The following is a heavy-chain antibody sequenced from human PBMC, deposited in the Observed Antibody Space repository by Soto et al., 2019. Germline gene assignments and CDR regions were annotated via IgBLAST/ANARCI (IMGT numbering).Heavy chain of an antibody. Sequence: GESLKISCKGSEYSFSTYWIAWVRQMPGKGLEWMGVIYPGDSDTRYSPSFQGQVTISADKSISTAHLQWSSLKASDTAMYYCARQIRLDDAWSNEYYYYGLDVWGQGTTVTVSS. CDR2: IYPGDSDT. J-gene: IGHJ6*02. V-gene: IGHV5-51*01. CDR1: EYSFSTYW. CDR3: ARQIRLDDAWSNEYYYYGLDV. D-gene: IGHD3-3*01.